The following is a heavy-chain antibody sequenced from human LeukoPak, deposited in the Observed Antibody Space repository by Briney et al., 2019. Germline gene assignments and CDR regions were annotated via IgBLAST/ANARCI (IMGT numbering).Heavy chain of an antibody. D-gene: IGHD2-2*01. CDR3: AKVKSTSPTMYYFDY. J-gene: IGHJ4*02. CDR1: GFTFSSYG. CDR2: IRYDGSNK. Sequence: GGSLRLSCAASGFTFSSYGMHWVRQAPGKGLEWVAFIRYDGSNKYYADSVKGRFIISRDNSKNTLYLQMNSLRAEDTAVYYCAKVKSTSPTMYYFDYWGQGTLVTVSS. V-gene: IGHV3-30*02.